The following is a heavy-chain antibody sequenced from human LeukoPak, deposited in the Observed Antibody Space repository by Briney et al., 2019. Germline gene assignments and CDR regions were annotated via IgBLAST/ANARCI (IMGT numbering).Heavy chain of an antibody. CDR3: TRLTKPVVTATRIYDY. CDR1: GFTFSDSA. Sequence: GGSLRLSCAASGFTFSDSAMHWVRQASGKGLEWVGRIRSKPNNYATAYAASVKGRFTISRDDSKNTAYLQMNSLKTEDTAVYYCTRLTKPVVTATRIYDYWGQGTLVTVAS. D-gene: IGHD2-21*02. V-gene: IGHV3-73*01. J-gene: IGHJ4*02. CDR2: IRSKPNNYAT.